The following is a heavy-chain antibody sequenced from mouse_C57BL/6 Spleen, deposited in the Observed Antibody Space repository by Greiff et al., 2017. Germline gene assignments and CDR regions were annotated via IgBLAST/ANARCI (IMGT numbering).Heavy chain of an antibody. V-gene: IGHV1-75*01. Sequence: VQLQESGPELVKPGASVKISCKASGYTFTDYYINWVKQRPGQGLEWIGWIFPGSGSTYYNEKFKGKATLTVDKSSSTAYLLLSSLTSEDSAVYFCARWGYGNCSGYWGQGTTLTVSS. D-gene: IGHD2-1*01. CDR3: ARWGYGNCSGY. CDR2: IFPGSGST. J-gene: IGHJ2*01. CDR1: GYTFTDYY.